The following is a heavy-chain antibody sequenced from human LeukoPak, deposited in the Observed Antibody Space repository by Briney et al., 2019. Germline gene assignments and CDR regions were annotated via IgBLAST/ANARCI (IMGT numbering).Heavy chain of an antibody. CDR2: ISGSGGST. D-gene: IGHD2-2*01. CDR1: GFTFSSYA. CDR3: AKDLSPVGKVVPAAGFDY. J-gene: IGHJ4*02. V-gene: IGHV3-23*01. Sequence: PGGSLRLSCAASGFTFSSYAMSWVRQAPGKGLEWVSAISGSGGSTYYADSVKGRFTISRDNSKNTLYLQMNSLRAEDTAVYYCAKDLSPVGKVVPAAGFDYWGQGTLVTVSS.